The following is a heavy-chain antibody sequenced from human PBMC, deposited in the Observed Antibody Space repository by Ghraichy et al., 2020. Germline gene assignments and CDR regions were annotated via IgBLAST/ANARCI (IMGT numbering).Heavy chain of an antibody. V-gene: IGHV4-39*01. Sequence: SETLSLTCTVSGGSISSSSYYWGWIRQPPGKGLEWIGSIYYSGSTYYNPSLRSRVTLSVDTSKNQFSLKLSSVTAADTAVYYCARHMEQLAFFDYWGQGT. CDR2: IYYSGST. CDR3: ARHMEQLAFFDY. J-gene: IGHJ4*02. CDR1: GGSISSSSYY. D-gene: IGHD6-13*01.